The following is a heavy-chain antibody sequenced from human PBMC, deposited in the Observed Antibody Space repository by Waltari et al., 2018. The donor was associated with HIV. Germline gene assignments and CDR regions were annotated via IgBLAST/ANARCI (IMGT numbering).Heavy chain of an antibody. D-gene: IGHD6-13*01. J-gene: IGHJ6*02. CDR1: EFTFTTST. V-gene: IGHV3-23*01. CDR3: AKSVSTFIYGMDV. Sequence: VKLLESGGGLVQPGGSLSLSCAASEFTFTTSTMTWVRRAPGKGLEWVSAISGSGRATNYVDSVKGRFTISRDNSKNTLYLQMNSLRAEDTAVYYCAKSVSTFIYGMDVWGQGTTVTVSS. CDR2: ISGSGRAT.